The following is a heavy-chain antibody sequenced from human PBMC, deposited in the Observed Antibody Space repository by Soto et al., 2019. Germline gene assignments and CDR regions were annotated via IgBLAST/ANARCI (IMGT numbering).Heavy chain of an antibody. D-gene: IGHD2-21*02. Sequence: NRXEALSLTCIVAGQSISSSSYYWGWIRQPPGKGLEWIGSIYYSGRTYYNPSFKSRVTISIDTSKNQFSLKLSSVTATDTAVYYCARQRTTVVTQAYFDHWGQGTLVTVSS. J-gene: IGHJ4*02. CDR1: GQSISSSSYY. V-gene: IGHV4-39*01. CDR2: IYYSGRT. CDR3: ARQRTTVVTQAYFDH.